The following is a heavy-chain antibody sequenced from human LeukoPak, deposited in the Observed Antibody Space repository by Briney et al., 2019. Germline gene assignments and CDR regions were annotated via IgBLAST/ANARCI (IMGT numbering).Heavy chain of an antibody. Sequence: SETLSLTCAVYGGSFSGYYWSWIRQPPGKGLEWIGEINHSGSTYYNPSLKSRVTISVDTSKNQFSLKLSSVTAADTAVYYCARDGHSSGYFFAFDIWGQGTMVTVSS. V-gene: IGHV4-34*01. D-gene: IGHD3-22*01. CDR3: ARDGHSSGYFFAFDI. CDR2: INHSGST. J-gene: IGHJ3*02. CDR1: GGSFSGYY.